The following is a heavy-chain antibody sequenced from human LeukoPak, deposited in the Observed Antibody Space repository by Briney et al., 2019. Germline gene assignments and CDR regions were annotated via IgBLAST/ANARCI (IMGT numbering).Heavy chain of an antibody. J-gene: IGHJ4*02. CDR1: GGSISSGDYY. CDR2: IYYSGST. Sequence: SETLSLTCTVSGGSISSGDYYWSWIRQPPGKGLEWIGYIYYSGSTYYNPSLKSRVTISVDTSKNQFSLKLSSVTAADTAVYYCARDRGYYYDNSGVDYWGQGTLVTVSS. V-gene: IGHV4-30-4*01. D-gene: IGHD3-22*01. CDR3: ARDRGYYYDNSGVDY.